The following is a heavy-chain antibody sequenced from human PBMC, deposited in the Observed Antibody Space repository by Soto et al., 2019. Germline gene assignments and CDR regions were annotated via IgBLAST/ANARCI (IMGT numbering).Heavy chain of an antibody. D-gene: IGHD2-15*01. V-gene: IGHV1-46*01. CDR2: INPSGGST. CDR3: AREEVVVAATPTAYYYYGMDV. J-gene: IGHJ6*02. CDR1: GYTFTSYY. Sequence: QVQLVQSGAEVKKPGASVKVSCKASGYTFTSYYMHWVRQAPGQGLEWMGIINPSGGSTSYAQKFEGRVTMTRDTSTSTVYVELSSLRSEDTAVYYCAREEVVVAATPTAYYYYGMDVWGQGTTVTVSS.